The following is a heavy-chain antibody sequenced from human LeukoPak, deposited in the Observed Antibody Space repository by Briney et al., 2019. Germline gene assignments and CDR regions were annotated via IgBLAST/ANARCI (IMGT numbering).Heavy chain of an antibody. D-gene: IGHD3-16*01. J-gene: IGHJ5*02. V-gene: IGHV1-46*01. CDR3: ARVLGGGTSWFDP. Sequence: ASVKVSCKASGYTFTGYYMHWVRQAPGQGLEWMGIINPSGGSTSYAQKFQGRVTMTRDTSTSTVYMELSSLRSEDTAVYYCARVLGGGTSWFDPWGQGTLVTVSS. CDR2: INPSGGST. CDR1: GYTFTGYY.